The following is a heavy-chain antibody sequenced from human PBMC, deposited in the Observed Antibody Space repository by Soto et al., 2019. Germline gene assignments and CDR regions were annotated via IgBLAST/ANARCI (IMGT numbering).Heavy chain of an antibody. V-gene: IGHV3-11*01. CDR3: AREGSYYDILTGYYNVMFDY. CDR2: ISEGGTTI. CDR1: GFTFSDYY. D-gene: IGHD3-9*01. Sequence: GGSLRLSCASSGFTFSDYYMSWIRQAPGKGLKWVSRISEGGTTIYYSYSVKGRFTVSRDDAKNSLYLQMNSLRVADTALYYCAREGSYYDILTGYYNVMFDYWGQGTLVTVSS. J-gene: IGHJ4*02.